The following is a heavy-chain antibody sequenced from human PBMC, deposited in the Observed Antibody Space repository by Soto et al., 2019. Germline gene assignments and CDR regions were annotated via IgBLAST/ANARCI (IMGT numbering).Heavy chain of an antibody. Sequence: GGSLRLSCQASGFNFDNYGMHGVRQAPGKGLEWVAVITYDGSFQYYADSVKGRFTISRDNPKNTLSLHLNTLKPEDTAVYHCAKDRVGGTFYTPLAFWGQGTLVTVSS. J-gene: IGHJ4*02. V-gene: IGHV3-30*18. CDR1: GFNFDNYG. CDR3: AKDRVGGTFYTPLAF. D-gene: IGHD1-7*01. CDR2: ITYDGSFQ.